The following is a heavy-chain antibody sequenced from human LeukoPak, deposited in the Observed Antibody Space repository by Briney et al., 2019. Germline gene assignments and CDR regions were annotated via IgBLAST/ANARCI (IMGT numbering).Heavy chain of an antibody. CDR1: GYNFASYW. D-gene: IGHD3-3*01. CDR3: ARQKAYDRYFDL. Sequence: GESLKISCKGSGYNFASYWNGLVRQMPGKGLEWVGIFYPGDSDTRYSPSFQGQVTMPADKSISPAYLQWSSLKASDTAMYYCARQKAYDRYFDLWGRGTLVTVSS. J-gene: IGHJ2*01. CDR2: FYPGDSDT. V-gene: IGHV5-51*01.